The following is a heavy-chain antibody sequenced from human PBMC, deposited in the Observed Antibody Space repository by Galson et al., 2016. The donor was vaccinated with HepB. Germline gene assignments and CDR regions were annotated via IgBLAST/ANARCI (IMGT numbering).Heavy chain of an antibody. J-gene: IGHJ4*02. CDR2: IHHSGNT. CDR1: GGSISSGNW. CDR3: ATSGGPTWGSSDY. Sequence: TLSLTCAVSGGSISSGNWWSWVRQPPGKGLEWIGEIHHSGNTNYNSSLKSRVTISVDKSKRQFSLRLRSVTAADTAVYYCATSGGPTWGSSDYWGQGTLVTVSS. D-gene: IGHD7-27*01. V-gene: IGHV4-4*02.